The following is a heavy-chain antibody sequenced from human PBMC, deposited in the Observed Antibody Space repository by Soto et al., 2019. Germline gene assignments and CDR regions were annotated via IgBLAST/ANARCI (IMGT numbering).Heavy chain of an antibody. Sequence: SETLSLTCNVSGASVSHGYWSWIRQPPGKGLEWIGFMYFGGSFNYNPSLTSRATISVETSKNQFSMKLTSVTASDTAVYYCARAHYDILTGYYRSSHWFDPWGQGTLVTVSS. J-gene: IGHJ5*02. CDR1: GASVSHGY. CDR3: ARAHYDILTGYYRSSHWFDP. D-gene: IGHD3-9*01. CDR2: MYFGGSF. V-gene: IGHV4-59*02.